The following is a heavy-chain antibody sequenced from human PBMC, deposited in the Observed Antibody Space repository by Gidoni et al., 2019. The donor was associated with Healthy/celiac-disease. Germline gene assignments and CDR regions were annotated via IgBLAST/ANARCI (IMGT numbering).Heavy chain of an antibody. V-gene: IGHV3-7*01. CDR2: IKQDGSEK. CDR1: GFPFSRYW. J-gene: IGHJ6*03. Sequence: EVQLVESGGGLVQPGGSLRLSCAASGFPFSRYWMSWVRQAPGKGLEWVANIKQDGSEKYYVDSVKGRFTISRDNANNSLYLQMNSLRAEDTAVYYCARGSGYEQGGYYYYMDVWGKGTTVTVSS. D-gene: IGHD5-12*01. CDR3: ARGSGYEQGGYYYYMDV.